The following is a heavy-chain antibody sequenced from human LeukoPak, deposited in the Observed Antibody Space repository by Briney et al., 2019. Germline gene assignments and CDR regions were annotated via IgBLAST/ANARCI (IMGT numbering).Heavy chain of an antibody. CDR2: IYTSGST. V-gene: IGHV4-61*02. CDR1: GGSISSGSYY. D-gene: IGHD2-15*01. Sequence: SQTLSLTCTVSGGSISSGSYYWSWIRQPAGKGLEWIGRIYTSGSTNYNPSLKSRVTISVDTSKNQFSLKLSSVTAADTAVYYCARAVRGVVVAANYFDYWGQGTLVTVSS. J-gene: IGHJ4*02. CDR3: ARAVRGVVVAANYFDY.